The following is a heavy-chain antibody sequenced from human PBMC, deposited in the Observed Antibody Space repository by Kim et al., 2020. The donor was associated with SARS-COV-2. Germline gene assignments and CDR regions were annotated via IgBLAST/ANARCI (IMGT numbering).Heavy chain of an antibody. D-gene: IGHD6-13*01. CDR3: AIDSSSWYGGYFDY. Sequence: SETLSLTCAVYGGSFSGYYWSWIRQPPGKGLEWIGEINHSGSTNYNPSLKSRVTISVDTSKNQFSLKLSSVTAADTAVYYCAIDSSSWYGGYFDYWGQGTLVTVSS. J-gene: IGHJ4*02. CDR1: GGSFSGYY. CDR2: INHSGST. V-gene: IGHV4-34*01.